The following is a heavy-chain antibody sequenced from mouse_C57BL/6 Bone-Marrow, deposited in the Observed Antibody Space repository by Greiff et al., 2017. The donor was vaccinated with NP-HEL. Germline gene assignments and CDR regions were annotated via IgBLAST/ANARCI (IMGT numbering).Heavy chain of an antibody. Sequence: QVQLKESGAELVKPGASVKLSCKASGYTFTEYTIHWVKQRSGQGLEWIGWFYPGSGSIKYNEKFKDKATLTADKSSSTVYMELSRLTSEDSAVYFCARHEDDQYARGTWFAYWGQGTLVTVSA. CDR1: GYTFTEYT. V-gene: IGHV1-62-2*01. J-gene: IGHJ3*01. D-gene: IGHD5-1-1*01. CDR3: ARHEDDQYARGTWFAY. CDR2: FYPGSGSI.